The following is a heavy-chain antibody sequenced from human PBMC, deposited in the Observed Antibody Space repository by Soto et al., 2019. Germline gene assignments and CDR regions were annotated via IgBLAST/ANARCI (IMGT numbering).Heavy chain of an antibody. Sequence: KPSETLSLTCTVSGGSVSSGGYYWSWIRQHPGKGLEWIGYIYYSGSTYYNPSLKSRVTISVDTSKNQFSLKLSSVTAADTAVYYFARSSQSTVTPFAYWGQGTLVTVSS. D-gene: IGHD4-17*01. CDR3: ARSSQSTVTPFAY. CDR2: IYYSGST. CDR1: GGSVSSGGYY. J-gene: IGHJ4*02. V-gene: IGHV4-31*03.